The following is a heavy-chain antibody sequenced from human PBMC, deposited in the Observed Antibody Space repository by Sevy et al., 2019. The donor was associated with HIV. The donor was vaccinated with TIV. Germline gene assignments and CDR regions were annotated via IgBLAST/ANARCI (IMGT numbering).Heavy chain of an antibody. D-gene: IGHD6-19*01. J-gene: IGHJ5*02. CDR3: ARDNIRYSGYGTNAGIAVAGIWWFDP. CDR1: GDSVSSNSAA. CDR2: TYYRSKWYN. V-gene: IGHV6-1*01. Sequence: SQTLSLTCAISGDSVSSNSAAWNWIRQSPSRGLEWLGRTYYRSKWYNDYAVSVKSRITINPDTSKNQFSLQLNSVTPEDTAGYYCARDNIRYSGYGTNAGIAVAGIWWFDPWGQGTLVTVSS.